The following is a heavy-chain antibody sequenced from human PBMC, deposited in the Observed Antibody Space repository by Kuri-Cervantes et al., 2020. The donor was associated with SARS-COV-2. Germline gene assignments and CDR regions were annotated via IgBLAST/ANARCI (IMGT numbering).Heavy chain of an antibody. CDR1: GGSFSGYY. J-gene: IGHJ3*02. Sequence: SQTLSLTCAVYGGSFSGYYWSWIRQPPGKGLEWIGEINHSGSTNYNPSLKSRVTISVDTSKNQFSLKLSSVTAADTAVYYCARDAKYGSGSSDDAFDIWGQGTMVTVSS. D-gene: IGHD3-10*01. CDR2: INHSGST. V-gene: IGHV4-34*01. CDR3: ARDAKYGSGSSDDAFDI.